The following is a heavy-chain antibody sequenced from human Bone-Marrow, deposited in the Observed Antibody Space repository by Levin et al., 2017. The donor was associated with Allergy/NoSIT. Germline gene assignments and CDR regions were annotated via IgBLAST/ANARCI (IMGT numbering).Heavy chain of an antibody. J-gene: IGHJ4*02. V-gene: IGHV1-18*01. D-gene: IGHD3-10*01. CDR2: VSAYNGNT. CDR1: GYTFISYG. Sequence: KISCKTSGYTFISYGISWVRQAPGQGLEWMGWVSAYNGNTNYAQKFQGRVTMTTDTSTSTAYMELRSLRSDDTAVYFCARGRRKFGSGSYGYWGQGTLVTVSS. CDR3: ARGRRKFGSGSYGY.